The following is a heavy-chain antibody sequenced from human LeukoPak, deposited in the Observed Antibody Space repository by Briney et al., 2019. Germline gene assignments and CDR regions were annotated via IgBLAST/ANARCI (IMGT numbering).Heavy chain of an antibody. CDR3: ARQGYSSSWYDWFDP. V-gene: IGHV1-2*02. Sequence: ASVKVSCKASGYTFTGYYMHWVRQAPGQGLEWMGWINPNSGGTNYAQKFQGRVTMTRDTSISTAYMELSRLRSDDTAVYYCARQGYSSSWYDWFDPWGQGTLVTVSS. D-gene: IGHD6-13*01. CDR1: GYTFTGYY. CDR2: INPNSGGT. J-gene: IGHJ5*02.